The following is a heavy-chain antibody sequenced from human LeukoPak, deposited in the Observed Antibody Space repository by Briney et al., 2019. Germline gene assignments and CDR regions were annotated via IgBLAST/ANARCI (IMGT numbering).Heavy chain of an antibody. CDR3: AAGPDQYYFDY. CDR2: IYSGGST. Sequence: GGPLGLSCPPSGFPFIRNYMSWVRQAPGKGLEWVSVIYSGGSTYYADSVKGRFTISRDNSKNTLYLQMNSLRAEDTAVYYCAAGPDQYYFDYWGQGTLVTVSS. CDR1: GFPFIRNY. J-gene: IGHJ4*02. V-gene: IGHV3-53*01.